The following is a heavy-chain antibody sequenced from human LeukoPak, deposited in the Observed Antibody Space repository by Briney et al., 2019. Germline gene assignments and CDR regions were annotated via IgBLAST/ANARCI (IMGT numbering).Heavy chain of an antibody. Sequence: PGGSLRLSCAASGFTVSSNYMSWIRQAPGKGLEWVSYISSSGSTIYYADSVKGRFTISRDNAKNSLYLQMNSLRAEDTAVYYCARDVLYYYDSSAFDYWGQGTLVTVSS. CDR1: GFTVSSNY. J-gene: IGHJ4*02. CDR2: ISSSGSTI. D-gene: IGHD3-22*01. V-gene: IGHV3-11*04. CDR3: ARDVLYYYDSSAFDY.